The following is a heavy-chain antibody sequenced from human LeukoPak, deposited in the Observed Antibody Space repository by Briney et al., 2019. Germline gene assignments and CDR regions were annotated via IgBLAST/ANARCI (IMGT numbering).Heavy chain of an antibody. CDR3: ARTGYSSGWFGGFDI. CDR1: GYSFTNYW. D-gene: IGHD6-19*01. Sequence: GESLQISCKGSGYSFTNYWIGWVRQMPGKGLEWMGIIYPGDSDTRYSPSFQSHVTISADKSISTAYLQWSTLKASDTAMYYCARTGYSSGWFGGFDIWGQGTLVTVSS. J-gene: IGHJ3*02. CDR2: IYPGDSDT. V-gene: IGHV5-51*01.